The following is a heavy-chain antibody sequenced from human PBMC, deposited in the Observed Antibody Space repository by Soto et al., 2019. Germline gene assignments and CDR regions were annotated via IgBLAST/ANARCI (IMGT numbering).Heavy chain of an antibody. CDR1: GYTFTSYG. V-gene: IGHV1-18*01. CDR2: ISAYNGNT. Sequence: QVQLVQSGAEVKKPGASVKVSCKASGYTFTSYGISWVRQAPGQGLEWMGWISAYNGNTNNAQKLQGRVTMTTDTSTSTAYMRPRSLRSDDTAVYYCARGDAMDIVATAIDYWGQGTLVTVSS. J-gene: IGHJ4*02. D-gene: IGHD5-12*01. CDR3: ARGDAMDIVATAIDY.